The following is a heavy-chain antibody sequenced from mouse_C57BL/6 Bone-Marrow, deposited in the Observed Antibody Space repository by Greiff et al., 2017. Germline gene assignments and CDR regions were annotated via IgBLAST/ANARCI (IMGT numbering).Heavy chain of an antibody. CDR3: ALTMVTSWFAY. CDR1: GYTFTNYW. Sequence: VKLMESGAELVRPGTSVKMSCKASGYTFTNYWIGWAKQRPGHGLEWIGEIYPGGGYTNYNEKFKGKATLTADKSSSTAYMQFSSLTSEDSAIYYCALTMVTSWFAYWGQGTLVTVSA. J-gene: IGHJ3*01. CDR2: IYPGGGYT. V-gene: IGHV1-63*01. D-gene: IGHD2-2*01.